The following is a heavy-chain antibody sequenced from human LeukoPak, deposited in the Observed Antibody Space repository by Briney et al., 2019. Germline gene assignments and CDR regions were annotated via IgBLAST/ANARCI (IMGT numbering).Heavy chain of an antibody. Sequence: GGSLILSCAASGFSFSGYWTTWVRQAPGKGLQWVGNIKHDETEKYYVDSLKGRFTISRDNAKNSLYLQMNTLRAEDTAVYYCARDLGTFPDYWGQGTLVTVSS. V-gene: IGHV3-7*01. CDR1: GFSFSGYW. J-gene: IGHJ4*02. CDR2: IKHDETEK. CDR3: ARDLGTFPDY.